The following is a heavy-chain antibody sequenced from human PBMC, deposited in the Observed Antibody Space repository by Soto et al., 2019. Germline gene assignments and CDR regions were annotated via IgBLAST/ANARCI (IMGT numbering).Heavy chain of an antibody. D-gene: IGHD6-13*01. J-gene: IGHJ6*02. CDR2: INQDEGRK. CDR1: GFTFGNFW. CDR3: AKICSGSWPHFGLDV. V-gene: IGHV3-7*01. Sequence: GGSLRLSCAASGFTFGNFWMTWVRQAPGKGLEWVANINQDEGRKYYVESMKGRVTISRDNAKRSLYLQMNSLRAEDTAVYYCAKICSGSWPHFGLDVWGQGITVTVSS.